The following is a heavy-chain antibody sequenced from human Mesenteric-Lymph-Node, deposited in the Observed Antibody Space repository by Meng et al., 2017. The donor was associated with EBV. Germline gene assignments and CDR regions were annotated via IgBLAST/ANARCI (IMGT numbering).Heavy chain of an antibody. V-gene: IGHV4-34*01. CDR3: ARGPYSSYDY. CDR1: GGSFSGYY. Sequence: QVQLQQWGRGWLKPSETLSLTFAVYGGSFSGYYWSWIRPPPGKGLEWIGEINHSGSTNYNPSIKSRVTISVDTSKNQLSLKLSSVTAADTAVYYCARGPYSSYDYWGQGTLVTVSS. D-gene: IGHD6-6*01. J-gene: IGHJ4*02. CDR2: INHSGST.